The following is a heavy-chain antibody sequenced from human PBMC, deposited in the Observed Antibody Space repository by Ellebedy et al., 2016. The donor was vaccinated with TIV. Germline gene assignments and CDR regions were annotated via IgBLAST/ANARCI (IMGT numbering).Heavy chain of an antibody. D-gene: IGHD3/OR15-3a*01. J-gene: IGHJ3*02. CDR3: AREDLAGRGTFDI. Sequence: SETLSLTXTVSGGSISSDGYYWSWIRQHPGKGLEWIGYIHYSGSTFYNPSLKSRLSISIDTSKNQFSLRLSSVTAADTAVYYCAREDLAGRGTFDIWGQGTMVNVSS. CDR1: GGSISSDGYY. V-gene: IGHV4-31*03. CDR2: IHYSGST.